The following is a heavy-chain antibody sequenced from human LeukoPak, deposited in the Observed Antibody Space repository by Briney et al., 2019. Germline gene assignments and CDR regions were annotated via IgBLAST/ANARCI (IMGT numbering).Heavy chain of an antibody. CDR3: ARTALAAAGTFDY. J-gene: IGHJ4*02. CDR2: INHSGST. Sequence: PSETLSLTCAVYGGSFSGYYWSWIRQPPGKGLEWIGEINHSGSTNYNPSLKSRVTISVDTSKNQFSLKLSSVTAADTAVYYCARTALAAAGTFDYWGQGTLVTVSS. V-gene: IGHV4-34*01. D-gene: IGHD6-13*01. CDR1: GGSFSGYY.